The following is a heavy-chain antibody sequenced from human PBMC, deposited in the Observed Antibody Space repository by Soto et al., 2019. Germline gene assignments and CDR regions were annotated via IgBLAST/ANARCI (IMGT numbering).Heavy chain of an antibody. J-gene: IGHJ4*02. Sequence: QLKLVQSGAEVKKTGSSVKVSCKASGGTFSSYTISWVRQAPGQGLEWMGRIIPILGIANYAQKFQGRVTITADKSTSTAYMELSCLRSEDTAVYYCARDPSAGDSAGYWGQGTLVTVSS. CDR1: GGTFSSYT. D-gene: IGHD2-21*01. CDR3: ARDPSAGDSAGY. CDR2: IIPILGIA. V-gene: IGHV1-69*08.